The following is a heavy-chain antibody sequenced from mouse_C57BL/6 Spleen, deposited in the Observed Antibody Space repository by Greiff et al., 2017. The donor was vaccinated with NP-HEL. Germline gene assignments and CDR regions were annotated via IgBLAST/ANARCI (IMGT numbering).Heavy chain of an antibody. CDR2: ISGGGGNT. D-gene: IGHD1-1*01. Sequence: EVMLVESGGGLVKPGGSLKLSCAASGFTFSSYTMSWVRQTPEKRLEWVATISGGGGNTYYPDSVKGRFTISRDNAKNTLYLQMSSLRSEDTALYYCARQGGYGSSYAMDYWGQGTSVTVSS. CDR1: GFTFSSYT. V-gene: IGHV5-9*01. J-gene: IGHJ4*01. CDR3: ARQGGYGSSYAMDY.